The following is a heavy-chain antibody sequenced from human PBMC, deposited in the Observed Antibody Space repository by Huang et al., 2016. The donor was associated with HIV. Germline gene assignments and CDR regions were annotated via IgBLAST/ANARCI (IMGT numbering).Heavy chain of an antibody. CDR3: ATKTAAMDI. D-gene: IGHD1-7*01. Sequence: VESGGHLVQPGGSIRLSCVGSTFTFGAYWMSWVRQSPGKGLEWVANIKQDESEKYYVESVKGRFNISRDNAKKVLFLEMNNVRVEDTATYYCATKTAAMDIWGQGTTVTVS. CDR2: IKQDESEK. J-gene: IGHJ6*02. V-gene: IGHV3-7*01. CDR1: TFTFGAYW.